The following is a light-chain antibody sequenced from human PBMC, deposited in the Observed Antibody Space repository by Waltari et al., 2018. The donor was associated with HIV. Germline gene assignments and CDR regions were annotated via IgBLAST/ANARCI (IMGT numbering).Light chain of an antibody. CDR2: DAS. J-gene: IGKJ4*01. CDR1: QDISTY. Sequence: IQMTQSPSSLSTSVADRVTITCQASQDISTYLNWYQQKPGKAPKLLIYDASKLETGVPSMFSGSGSGTDFTFTISSLQPEDIATYYCQQYDNLPLTFGGGTKVEIK. CDR3: QQYDNLPLT. V-gene: IGKV1-33*01.